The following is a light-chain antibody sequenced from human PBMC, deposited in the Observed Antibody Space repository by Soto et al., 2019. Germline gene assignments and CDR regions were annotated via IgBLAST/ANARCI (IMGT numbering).Light chain of an antibody. CDR1: HSVDFF. J-gene: IGKJ5*01. Sequence: LTQSPSSLSASVGDRVTITCRASHSVDFFLAWYQQKPGQPPRLLMYDASNRATGTPARFSGSGSGTDFTLTISSLEAEDFGIYYCQQRNTWPITFGQGTRLEIK. CDR3: QQRNTWPIT. CDR2: DAS. V-gene: IGKV3-11*01.